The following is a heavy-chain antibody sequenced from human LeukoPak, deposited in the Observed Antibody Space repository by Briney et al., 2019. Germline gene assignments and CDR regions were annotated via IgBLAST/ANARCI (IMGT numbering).Heavy chain of an antibody. CDR1: GGSFSGYY. Sequence: SETLSLACAVYGGSFSGYYWSWIRHPPGKGLEWIGEINHSGSTNYNPSLKSRVTISVDTSKNQFSLKLSSVTAADTAVYYCARWTYYYDSSGYFYWGQGTLVTVSS. CDR3: ARWTYYYDSSGYFY. CDR2: INHSGST. V-gene: IGHV4-34*01. J-gene: IGHJ4*02. D-gene: IGHD3-22*01.